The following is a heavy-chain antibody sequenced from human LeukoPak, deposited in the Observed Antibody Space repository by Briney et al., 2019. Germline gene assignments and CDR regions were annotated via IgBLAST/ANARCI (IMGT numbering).Heavy chain of an antibody. CDR3: ARGRRVRGVIPPGASEFDY. Sequence: SETLSLTCAVYGGSFSGYYWSWIRQPPGKGLEWIGEINHSGSTNYNPSLKSRVTISVDTSKNQFSLKLSSVTAADTAVYYCARGRRVRGVIPPGASEFDYWGQGTLVTVSS. V-gene: IGHV4-34*01. CDR1: GGSFSGYY. D-gene: IGHD3-10*01. CDR2: INHSGST. J-gene: IGHJ4*02.